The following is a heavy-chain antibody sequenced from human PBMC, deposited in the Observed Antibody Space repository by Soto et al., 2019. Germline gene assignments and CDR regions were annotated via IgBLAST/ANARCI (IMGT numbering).Heavy chain of an antibody. CDR3: ARGSFSSSSSWFDP. J-gene: IGHJ5*02. Sequence: KTXETLSLTCTVSGGSISIGGYYGRWIRQHPGKGLEWIGYIYYSGRTYYNPSLHSRVSIAVDTTENQFSLKLTSVTAADTSVYYCARGSFSSSSSWFDPWGRGTLVTVSS. CDR2: IYYSGRT. CDR1: GGSISIGGYY. D-gene: IGHD6-6*01. V-gene: IGHV4-31*03.